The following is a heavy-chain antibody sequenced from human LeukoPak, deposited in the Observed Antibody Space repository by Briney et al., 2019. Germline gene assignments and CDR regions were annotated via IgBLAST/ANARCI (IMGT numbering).Heavy chain of an antibody. CDR1: GFTFSSYA. D-gene: IGHD4-17*01. J-gene: IGHJ4*02. Sequence: GGSLRLSCAASGFTFSSYAMSWVRQAPGKGLEWVSAISGSGGSTYYADSVKGRFTISRDNSKNTLYLQMNSLRAEDTAVYYCAKDDMISGTTGTTPPTYFDYWGQGTLVTVSS. V-gene: IGHV3-23*01. CDR3: AKDDMISGTTGTTPPTYFDY. CDR2: ISGSGGST.